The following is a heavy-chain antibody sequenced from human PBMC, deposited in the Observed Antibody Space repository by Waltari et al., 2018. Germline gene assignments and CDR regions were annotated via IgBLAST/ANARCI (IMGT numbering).Heavy chain of an antibody. D-gene: IGHD2-2*01. V-gene: IGHV4-61*02. CDR3: ARGIVVVPAASLYYYYGMDV. CDR2: IYTSGST. J-gene: IGHJ6*02. Sequence: QVQLQESGPGLVKPSQTLSLTCTVSGGSISRGSYYWSWIRQPAGKGLEWIGRIYTSGSTNYNPSLKSRVTISVDTSKNQFSLKLSSVTAADTAVYYCARGIVVVPAASLYYYYGMDVWGQGTTVTVSS. CDR1: GGSISRGSYY.